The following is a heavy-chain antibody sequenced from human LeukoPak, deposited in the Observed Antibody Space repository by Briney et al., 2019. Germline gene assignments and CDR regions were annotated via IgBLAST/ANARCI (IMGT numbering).Heavy chain of an antibody. V-gene: IGHV3-11*01. Sequence: GGSLRLSCAASGFTFSDFYMSWIRQAPGKGLEWVSYISGSDSTIYYADSVKGRFTISRDNAKSSLYLQMNSLRAEDTAVYYCARDSNPNDGQVFYDAFDIWGQGTMVTASS. D-gene: IGHD5/OR15-5a*01. CDR2: ISGSDSTI. J-gene: IGHJ3*02. CDR3: ARDSNPNDGQVFYDAFDI. CDR1: GFTFSDFY.